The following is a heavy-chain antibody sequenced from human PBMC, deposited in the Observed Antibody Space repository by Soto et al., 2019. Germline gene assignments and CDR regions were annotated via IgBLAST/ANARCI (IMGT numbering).Heavy chain of an antibody. CDR2: ISYDGSNK. V-gene: IGHV3-30*18. CDR1: GFTFSSYG. D-gene: IGHD3-22*01. J-gene: IGHJ4*02. CDR3: AKPFRYYDSSPIKFDY. Sequence: HPGGSLRLSCAASGFTFSSYGMHWVRQAPGKGLEWVAVISYDGSNKYYADSVKGRFTISRDNSKNTLYLQMNSLRAEDTAVYYCAKPFRYYDSSPIKFDYWGQGTLVTVSS.